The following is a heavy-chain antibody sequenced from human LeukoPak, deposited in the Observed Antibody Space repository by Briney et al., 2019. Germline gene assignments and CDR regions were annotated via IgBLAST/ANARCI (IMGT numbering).Heavy chain of an antibody. J-gene: IGHJ6*02. D-gene: IGHD3-10*01. CDR2: IRTKIEGETT. V-gene: IGHV3-15*01. Sequence: GGSLRLSCAASGFNFNYVWMNWVRQAPGKGLEWVGRIRTKIEGETTDYAAPVKGRFTISRDDSKTTLFLQMNSLRAEDTAVYYCARDRSLWLGRYYGMDVWGQGTTVTVSS. CDR3: ARDRSLWLGRYYGMDV. CDR1: GFNFNYVW.